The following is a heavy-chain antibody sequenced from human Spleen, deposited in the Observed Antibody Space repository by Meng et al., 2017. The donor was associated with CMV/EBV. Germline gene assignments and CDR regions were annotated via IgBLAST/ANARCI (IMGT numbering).Heavy chain of an antibody. Sequence: ISCKVSGYTLSDYYMHWILQAPGKGLEWIGLVDPEDDDAIYAEKFQDRVTVTADTSTDTAYLEVRGLTSEDTAVYYCALIFGVSPYWGQGTLVTVSS. CDR3: ALIFGVSPY. D-gene: IGHD3-3*01. CDR1: GYTLSDYY. CDR2: VDPEDDDA. V-gene: IGHV1-69-2*01. J-gene: IGHJ4*02.